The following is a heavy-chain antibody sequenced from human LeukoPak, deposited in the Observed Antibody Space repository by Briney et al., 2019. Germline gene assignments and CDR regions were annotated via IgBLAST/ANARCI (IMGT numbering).Heavy chain of an antibody. CDR3: AREQGYYSVPGY. CDR1: GFTFSSYW. J-gene: IGHJ4*02. CDR2: IRSDGSST. Sequence: PGGSLRLSCVASGFTFSSYWMHWVRQAPGKGPVWVSRIRSDGSSTDYADSVKGRFTISRDNAKNTLYLQMNSLRAEDTAVYYCAREQGYYSVPGYWGQGTQVTVSS. D-gene: IGHD3-22*01. V-gene: IGHV3-74*01.